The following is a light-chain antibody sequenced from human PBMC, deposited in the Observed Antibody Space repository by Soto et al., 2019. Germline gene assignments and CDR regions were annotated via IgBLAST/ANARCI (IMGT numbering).Light chain of an antibody. J-gene: IGLJ3*02. CDR2: GNT. CDR3: QSYDSGLSGSV. CDR1: SSNIGATYD. Sequence: QSVLTQPPSVSGAPGQRVTISCTGSSSNIGATYDVHWYQHLPGTAPKLLIYGNTNRPSGVPDRFSGSKSGTSASLAITGLQPEDEADYYCQSYDSGLSGSVFGGGTKLTVL. V-gene: IGLV1-40*01.